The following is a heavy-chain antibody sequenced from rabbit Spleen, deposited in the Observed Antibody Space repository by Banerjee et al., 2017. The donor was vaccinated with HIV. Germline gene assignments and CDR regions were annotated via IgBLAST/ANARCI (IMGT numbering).Heavy chain of an antibody. J-gene: IGHJ4*01. V-gene: IGHV1S45*01. CDR2: MGTGTGKT. CDR3: ARDGIGSAYHFKL. Sequence: QEQLEESGRGLVKPEGSLTLTCKASGFSFSDRDVMCWVRQAPGKGLEWIGCMGTGTGKTYYASWAKGRFTISKTSSTTVTLQIASLTAADTATYFCARDGIGSAYHFKLWGPGTLVTVS. CDR1: GFSFSDRDV. D-gene: IGHD1-1*01.